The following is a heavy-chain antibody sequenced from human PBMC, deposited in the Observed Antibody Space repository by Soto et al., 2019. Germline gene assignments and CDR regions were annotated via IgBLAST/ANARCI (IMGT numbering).Heavy chain of an antibody. V-gene: IGHV1-2*04. Sequence: VASVKVSCKASGYTFTGYYMHWVRQAPGQGLEWMGWINPNSGGTNYAQKFQGWVTMTRDTSISTAYMELSRLRSDDTAVYYCARDRITIFGVARVYYYHGRDVWGQGTTGTVS. CDR2: INPNSGGT. J-gene: IGHJ6*02. D-gene: IGHD3-3*01. CDR1: GYTFTGYY. CDR3: ARDRITIFGVARVYYYHGRDV.